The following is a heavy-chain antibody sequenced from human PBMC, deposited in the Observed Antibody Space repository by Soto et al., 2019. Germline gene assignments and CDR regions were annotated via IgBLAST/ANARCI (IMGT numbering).Heavy chain of an antibody. CDR2: VSQVGDP. CDR1: GFTFSHYD. Sequence: EVQLVESGGGLVQPGGYLRLSCAASGFTFSHYDMHWVRQRIGKGLEWISGVSQVGDPYYGASVKGRFTISRENANESLHLQINRLRAGNTAEYHCTRAIPLFGFTPRSDGLDVWGHGTTVIVSS. D-gene: IGHD3-3*01. V-gene: IGHV3-13*05. CDR3: TRAIPLFGFTPRSDGLDV. J-gene: IGHJ6*02.